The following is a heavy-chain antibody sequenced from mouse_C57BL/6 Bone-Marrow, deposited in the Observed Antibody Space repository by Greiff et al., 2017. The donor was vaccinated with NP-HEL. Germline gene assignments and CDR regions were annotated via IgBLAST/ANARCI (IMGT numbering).Heavy chain of an antibody. Sequence: EVQLQQSVAELVRPGASVKLSCTASGFNIKNTYMHWVKQRPEQGLEWIGRIDPANGNTKYAPKFKGKATITADTSSNTAYLQLSSLTSEDTAIYYCARRGFITTVVAHWYFDVWGTGTTVTVSS. CDR2: IDPANGNT. D-gene: IGHD1-1*01. J-gene: IGHJ1*03. CDR1: GFNIKNTY. CDR3: ARRGFITTVVAHWYFDV. V-gene: IGHV14-3*01.